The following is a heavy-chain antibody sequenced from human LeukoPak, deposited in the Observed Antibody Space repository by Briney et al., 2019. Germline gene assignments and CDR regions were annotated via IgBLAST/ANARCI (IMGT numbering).Heavy chain of an antibody. Sequence: SETLSLTCAVYGGSFSGYYWSWISQPPGKGLEWIGEINHSGSTNYNPSLKSRVTISVDTSKNQFSLKLSSVTAADTAVYYCARTPARQSQSGIAVAGTPYFDYWGQGTLVTVSS. CDR1: GGSFSGYY. J-gene: IGHJ4*02. D-gene: IGHD6-19*01. V-gene: IGHV4-34*01. CDR3: ARTPARQSQSGIAVAGTPYFDY. CDR2: INHSGST.